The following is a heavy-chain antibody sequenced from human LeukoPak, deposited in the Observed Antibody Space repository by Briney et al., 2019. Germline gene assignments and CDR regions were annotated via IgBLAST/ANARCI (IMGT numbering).Heavy chain of an antibody. J-gene: IGHJ6*03. CDR3: AREGYYYDSSGYYPVHYYYYMDV. CDR2: IYTSGST. Sequence: SETLSLTCTVSGGSISSYYWSWIRQPAGKGLEWIGRIYTSGSTNYNPSLKSRVTISVDTSKNQFSLKLSSVTAADTAVYYCAREGYYYDSSGYYPVHYYYYMDVWGKGTTVTVSS. D-gene: IGHD3-22*01. V-gene: IGHV4-4*07. CDR1: GGSISSYY.